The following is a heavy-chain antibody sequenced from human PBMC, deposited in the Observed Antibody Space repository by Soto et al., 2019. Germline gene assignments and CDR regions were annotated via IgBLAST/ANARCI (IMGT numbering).Heavy chain of an antibody. Sequence: GSLRLSCAASGFTFSSYAMNWVRQAPGKGLEWVSVISGSGDTTYYADSVKGRFSVSRDNSKNTLYLQMNSLRAEDTAVYYCAKKGTAARTFDYWGQGTLVTVSS. CDR3: AKKGTAARTFDY. D-gene: IGHD6-6*01. J-gene: IGHJ4*02. CDR1: GFTFSSYA. V-gene: IGHV3-23*01. CDR2: ISGSGDTT.